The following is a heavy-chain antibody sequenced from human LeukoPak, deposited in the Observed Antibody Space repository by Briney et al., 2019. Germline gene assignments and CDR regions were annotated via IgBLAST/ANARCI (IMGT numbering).Heavy chain of an antibody. J-gene: IGHJ4*02. Sequence: GGSPRLSCAASGFTFSAYWMSWVRQAPWKGLEWVANIKQDGSDKYYVDSVKGRFTISRDNAKNSLYLQMNSLRAEDTAVYYCARKTVVGSYFDYWGQGTPVTVSS. CDR3: ARKTVVGSYFDY. CDR2: IKQDGSDK. V-gene: IGHV3-7*03. CDR1: GFTFSAYW. D-gene: IGHD4-23*01.